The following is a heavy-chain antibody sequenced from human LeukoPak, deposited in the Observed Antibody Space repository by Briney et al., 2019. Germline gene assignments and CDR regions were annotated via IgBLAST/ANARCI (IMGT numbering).Heavy chain of an antibody. D-gene: IGHD3-22*01. Sequence: EASVKVSCKASGYTFTSYGISWVRQAPGQGLEWMGWISAYNGNTNYAQKLQGRVTMTTDTSTSTAYMELRSLRSDDTAVYYCARGYYDSSGYYWDYDYWGQGTLVTVSS. CDR2: ISAYNGNT. CDR3: ARGYYDSSGYYWDYDY. CDR1: GYTFTSYG. V-gene: IGHV1-18*01. J-gene: IGHJ4*02.